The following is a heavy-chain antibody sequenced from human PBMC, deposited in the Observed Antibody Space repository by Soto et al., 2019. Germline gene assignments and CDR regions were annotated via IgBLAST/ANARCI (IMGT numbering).Heavy chain of an antibody. CDR1: GYTFTSFD. V-gene: IGHV1-8*01. D-gene: IGHD3-10*02. CDR2: MNPNSGNT. J-gene: IGHJ6*03. Sequence: QVQLVQSGAEVKKPGASVKVSCKASGYTFTSFDIHWVRQAPGQGLEWMGWMNPNSGNTDYAQKSQGRVTMTRNTSIITASMELSSLRSEDTAVYYCARAPFTMFTYLDVWGKGTTVTVSS. CDR3: ARAPFTMFTYLDV.